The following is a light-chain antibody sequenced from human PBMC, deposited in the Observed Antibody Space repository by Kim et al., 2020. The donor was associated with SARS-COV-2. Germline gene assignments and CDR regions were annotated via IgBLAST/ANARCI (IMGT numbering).Light chain of an antibody. J-gene: IGLJ1*01. Sequence: QSVLTQPPSVSGAPGQRVIISCTGSSSNIGAGYDVHWYQQLPGTAPKVLIWPSGVPDRFSASKSGTSASLAISGLQAEDEADYYCQSYDNSLSGVYVFGSGTKVTVL. CDR3: QSYDNSLSGVYV. V-gene: IGLV1-40*01. CDR1: SSNIGAGYD.